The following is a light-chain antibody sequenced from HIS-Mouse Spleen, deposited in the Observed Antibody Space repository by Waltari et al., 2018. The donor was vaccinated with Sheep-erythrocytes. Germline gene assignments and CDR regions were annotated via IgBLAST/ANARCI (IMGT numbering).Light chain of an antibody. CDR2: LGS. CDR3: MQALQTPYT. J-gene: IGKJ2*01. V-gene: IGKV2-28*01. Sequence: DIVMTQSPLSLPVTPREPASIPCRSSQSLLHSNGYNYLDWYLQKPGQSPQLLIYLGSNRASGVPDRFSGSGSGTDFTLKISRVEAEDVGVYYCMQALQTPYTFGQGTKLEIK. CDR1: QSLLHSNGYNY.